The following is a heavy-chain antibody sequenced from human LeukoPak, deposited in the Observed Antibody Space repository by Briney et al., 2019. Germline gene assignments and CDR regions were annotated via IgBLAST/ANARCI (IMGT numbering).Heavy chain of an antibody. Sequence: GGSLTLSCAASGFTFSTYAMSCLRQAPGKGLECVSSISSREELTFYVGSVKGRFTISRDNSESTLYLQINSLRAEDTAVYYCAREGSDFWSGYSKGYFDYWGQGTLVTVSS. J-gene: IGHJ4*02. V-gene: IGHV3-23*01. CDR2: ISSREELT. CDR1: GFTFSTYA. D-gene: IGHD3-3*01. CDR3: AREGSDFWSGYSKGYFDY.